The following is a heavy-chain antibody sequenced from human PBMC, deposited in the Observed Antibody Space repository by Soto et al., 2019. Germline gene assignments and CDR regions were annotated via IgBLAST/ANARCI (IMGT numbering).Heavy chain of an antibody. CDR3: AKDRDIVAMVAGLNWFDP. J-gene: IGHJ5*02. CDR2: ITANGGGT. CDR1: GFTFSNSA. V-gene: IGHV3-23*01. Sequence: GGSLRLSCAASGFTFSNSAMSWVRQAPGKGLEWVSAITANGGGTYYADSVKGRFTISRDNSKNTMYLQMNSLRAEDTAVYYCAKDRDIVAMVAGLNWFDPWGQGTLVTRLL. D-gene: IGHD2-15*01.